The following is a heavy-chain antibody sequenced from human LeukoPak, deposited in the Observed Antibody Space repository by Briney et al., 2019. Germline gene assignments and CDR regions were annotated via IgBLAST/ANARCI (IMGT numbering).Heavy chain of an antibody. J-gene: IGHJ4*02. V-gene: IGHV3-21*01. Sequence: GDSLRHSRVVSGFTLSIYSINWVAHAPGKGLEWVSSISSKSRYIYYADSVKGRFTISRDNAKNSLSLQMNSLRAEDTAVYYCARCSGSSTYHSDDYWGQGTLVTVSS. CDR3: ARCSGSSTYHSDDY. CDR2: ISSKSRYI. D-gene: IGHD2-15*01. CDR1: GFTLSIYS.